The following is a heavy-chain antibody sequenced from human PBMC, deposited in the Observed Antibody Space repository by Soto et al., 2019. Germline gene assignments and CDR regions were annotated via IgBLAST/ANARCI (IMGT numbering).Heavy chain of an antibody. J-gene: IGHJ3*02. V-gene: IGHV3-74*01. Sequence: GGSLRLACAASGFTLSSYWMHWVRQAPGKGLVWVSRINSDGSSTSYADSVKGRFTISRDNAKNTLYLQMNSLRAEDTAVYYCARGSYYYDSSGRDAFDIWGQGTMVTVSS. CDR1: GFTLSSYW. CDR3: ARGSYYYDSSGRDAFDI. CDR2: INSDGSST. D-gene: IGHD3-22*01.